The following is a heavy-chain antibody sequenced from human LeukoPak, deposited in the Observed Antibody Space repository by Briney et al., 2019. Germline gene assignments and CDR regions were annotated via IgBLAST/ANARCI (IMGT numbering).Heavy chain of an antibody. CDR2: IIPIFGTA. Sequence: SVKVSCKASGYTFTSYGISWVRQAPGQGLEWMGGIIPIFGTANYAQKFQGRVTITTDESTSTAYMELSSLRSEDTAVYYCARGVGSSWSSFDYWGQGTLVTVSS. CDR3: ARGVGSSWSSFDY. CDR1: GYTFTSYG. D-gene: IGHD6-13*01. J-gene: IGHJ4*02. V-gene: IGHV1-69*05.